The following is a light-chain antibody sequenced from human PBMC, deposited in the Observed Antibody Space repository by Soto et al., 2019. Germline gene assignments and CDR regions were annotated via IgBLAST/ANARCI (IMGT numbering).Light chain of an antibody. CDR3: QQRSNWPPWGT. CDR1: QSVSSY. J-gene: IGKJ1*01. V-gene: IGKV3-11*01. Sequence: EIVLTQSPATLSLSPGERATLSCRASQSVSSYLAWYQQKPGQAPRLLIYDASNRATGIPARFSGSGSGTDFTLTISSLEPEDFAVYYCQQRSNWPPWGTFGQGTRWIS. CDR2: DAS.